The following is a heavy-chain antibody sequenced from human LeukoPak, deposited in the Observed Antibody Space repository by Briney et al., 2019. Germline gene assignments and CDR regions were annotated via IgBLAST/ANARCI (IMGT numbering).Heavy chain of an antibody. CDR1: GYTFTGYY. V-gene: IGHV1-2*02. CDR2: INPNSGGT. CDR3: ARGRTNGFNTFDH. D-gene: IGHD5-24*01. Sequence: ASVKVSCKASGYTFTGYYMHWVRLAPGQGLEWMGWINPNSGGTNYAQKFQGRVTMTRDTSISTAYMELSRLRSDDTAVYYCARGRTNGFNTFDHWGPGTLPTVSS. J-gene: IGHJ4*02.